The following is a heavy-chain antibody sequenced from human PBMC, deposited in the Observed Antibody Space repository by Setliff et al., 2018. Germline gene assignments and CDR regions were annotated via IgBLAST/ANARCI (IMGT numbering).Heavy chain of an antibody. CDR3: ARWGYYYGGNDY. J-gene: IGHJ4*02. V-gene: IGHV1-46*01. Sequence: ASVKVSCKASGCTFTNHYIHWVRQAPGQGLEWMGVIHPSGDSTSYAQKFQGRVTMTRDTSTSTVYMELSSLTSEDTAVYYCARWGYYYGGNDYWGQGTLVTVSS. D-gene: IGHD4-17*01. CDR2: IHPSGDST. CDR1: GCTFTNHY.